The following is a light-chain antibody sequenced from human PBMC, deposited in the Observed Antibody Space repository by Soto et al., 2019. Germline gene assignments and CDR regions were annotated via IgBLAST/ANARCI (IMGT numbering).Light chain of an antibody. CDR2: DAS. J-gene: IGKJ4*01. CDR1: QSISSW. V-gene: IGKV1-5*01. Sequence: DIQMTQSPSTLSASVGDRVTITCRASQSISSWLAWYQQKPGKAPKLLIYDASSLESGVPSRFSGSGSGTEFTLTISSLQPDDFATYYCQQYNSHLRTFGGGTKVDI. CDR3: QQYNSHLRT.